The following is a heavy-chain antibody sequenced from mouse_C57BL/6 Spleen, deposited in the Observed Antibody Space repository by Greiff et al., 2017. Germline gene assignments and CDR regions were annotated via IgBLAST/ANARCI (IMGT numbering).Heavy chain of an antibody. V-gene: IGHV1-4*01. CDR2: INPSSGYT. D-gene: IGHD1-1*01. Sequence: QVQLQQSGAELARPGASVKMSCKASGYTFTSYTMHWVKQRPGQGLDWIGYINPSSGYTKYNQKFKDKATLTADKSSSTAYMQLSSLTSEDSAVYYCARGSYGSSYGDWYFDVWGTGTTVTVSS. CDR3: ARGSYGSSYGDWYFDV. CDR1: GYTFTSYT. J-gene: IGHJ1*03.